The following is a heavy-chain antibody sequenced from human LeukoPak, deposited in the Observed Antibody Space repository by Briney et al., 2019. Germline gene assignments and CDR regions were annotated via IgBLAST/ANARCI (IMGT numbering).Heavy chain of an antibody. J-gene: IGHJ4*02. Sequence: PSETLSLTCTVSGGSISSSSYYWGWIRQPPGKGLEWIGSIYYSGSTYYNPSLKSRVTISVDTSKNQFSLKLSSVTAADTAVYYCARVRGTAMVTTWGQGTLVTVSS. CDR1: GGSISSSSYY. CDR2: IYYSGST. CDR3: ARVRGTAMVTT. V-gene: IGHV4-39*07. D-gene: IGHD5-18*01.